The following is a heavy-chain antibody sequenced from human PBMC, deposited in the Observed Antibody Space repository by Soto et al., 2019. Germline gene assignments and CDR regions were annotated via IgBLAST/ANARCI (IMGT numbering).Heavy chain of an antibody. D-gene: IGHD6-13*01. CDR3: ASTVIAAAFDI. J-gene: IGHJ3*02. CDR2: IYYSGST. CDR1: GGSISSSSYY. V-gene: IGHV4-39*01. Sequence: QLQLQESGPGLVKPSETLSLTCTVSGGSISSSSYYWGWIRQPPGKGLAWIGSIYYSGSTYYNPSLKSRVTISVDTSKNQFSLKLSSVTAADTAVYYCASTVIAAAFDIWGQGTMVTVSS.